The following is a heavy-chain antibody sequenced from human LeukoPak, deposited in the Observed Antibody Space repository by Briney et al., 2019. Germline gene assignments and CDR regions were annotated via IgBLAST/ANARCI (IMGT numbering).Heavy chain of an antibody. V-gene: IGHV3-7*01. Sequence: GGSLRLSCAASGFTFSSYWMSWVRQAPGKGLEWVANIKQEGSEKYYVDSVKGRFTISRDNAKNSLYLQMNSLRAEDSAVYYCARAGGDYYFDYWGQGTLVTVSS. J-gene: IGHJ4*02. CDR2: IKQEGSEK. CDR3: ARAGGDYYFDY. D-gene: IGHD4-17*01. CDR1: GFTFSSYW.